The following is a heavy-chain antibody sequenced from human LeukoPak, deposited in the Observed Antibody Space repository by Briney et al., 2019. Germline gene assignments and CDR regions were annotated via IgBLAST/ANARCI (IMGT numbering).Heavy chain of an antibody. V-gene: IGHV1-46*01. J-gene: IGHJ4*02. CDR3: ARDQDLDIAVAGTFDY. CDR1: GYTFTSYY. D-gene: IGHD6-19*01. CDR2: INPSGGST. Sequence: ASVNVSCKASGYTFTSYYMHWVRQAPGQGLEWMGIINPSGGSTSYAQKFQGRVTMTRDTSTSTVYMGLSSLRSEDTAVYYCARDQDLDIAVAGTFDYWGQGTLVTVSS.